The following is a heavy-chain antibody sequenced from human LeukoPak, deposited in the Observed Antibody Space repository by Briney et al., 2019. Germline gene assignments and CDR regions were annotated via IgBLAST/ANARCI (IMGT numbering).Heavy chain of an antibody. D-gene: IGHD5-18*01. V-gene: IGHV3-9*01. CDR1: GFTFDDYA. CDR3: ARDQGYSYGHSFDY. Sequence: GRSLRLSCAASGFTFDDYAMHWVRQAPGKGLEWVSGISWNSGSIGYADSVKGRFTISRDNSKNTLYLQMNSLRAEDTAVYYCARDQGYSYGHSFDYWGQGTLVTVSS. CDR2: ISWNSGSI. J-gene: IGHJ4*02.